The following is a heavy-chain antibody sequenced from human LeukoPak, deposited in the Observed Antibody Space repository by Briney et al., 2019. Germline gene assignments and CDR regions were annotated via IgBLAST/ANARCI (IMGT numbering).Heavy chain of an antibody. V-gene: IGHV4-59*01. J-gene: IGHJ4*02. D-gene: IGHD6-19*01. CDR1: GGSISSYY. CDR3: ARGGSGWPFDY. CDR2: MYYSGST. Sequence: SETLSLTCTVSGGSISSYYWSWIRQPPGKGLEWIGYMYYSGSTNYNPSLKSRVTISVDTSKNQFSLKLSSVTAADTAVYYCARGGSGWPFDYWGQGTLVTVSS.